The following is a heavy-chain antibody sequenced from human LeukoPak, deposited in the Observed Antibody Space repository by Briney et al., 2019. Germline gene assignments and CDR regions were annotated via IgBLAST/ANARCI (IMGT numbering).Heavy chain of an antibody. CDR1: VGTFSRYA. D-gene: IGHD2-15*01. Sequence: GASVRVSCKASVGTFSRYAMTWVRQAPGQGLEWMGGIITIFGTATYAQKFQDRVTITADESTSTGYMELSSLRSEDTAVYYCSLGVLLAASADYWGQGTLVTVSS. V-gene: IGHV1-69*01. CDR3: SLGVLLAASADY. CDR2: IITIFGTA. J-gene: IGHJ4*02.